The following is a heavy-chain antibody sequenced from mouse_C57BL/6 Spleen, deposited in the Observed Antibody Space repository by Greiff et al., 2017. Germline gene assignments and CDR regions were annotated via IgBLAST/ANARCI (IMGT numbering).Heavy chain of an antibody. CDR3: ARWLTGYYFDY. CDR2: IHPRSGST. J-gene: IGHJ2*01. V-gene: IGHV1-64*01. D-gene: IGHD4-1*01. Sequence: QVQLQQPGAELVRPGASVKLSCKASGYTFTSYCMNWVKQRPGQGLEWIGMIHPRSGSTYYNEKFKSKATLTADKSSSTAYMQLSSLTSEDSAVYYCARWLTGYYFDYWGQGTTLTVSS. CDR1: GYTFTSYC.